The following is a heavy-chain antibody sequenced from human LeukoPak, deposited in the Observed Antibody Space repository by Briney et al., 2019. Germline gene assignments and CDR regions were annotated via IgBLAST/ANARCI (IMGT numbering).Heavy chain of an antibody. J-gene: IGHJ3*02. V-gene: IGHV3-66*01. CDR2: IYSGGST. CDR3: ARSSSGSYWGHAFDI. CDR1: GFTVSSNH. D-gene: IGHD1-26*01. Sequence: PGGSLRLSCAASGFTVSSNHMSWVRQAPGKGLEWVSVIYSGGSTYYADSVKGRFTISRDNSKNTLYLQMNSLRAEDTAVYSCARSSSGSYWGHAFDIWGQGTMVTVSS.